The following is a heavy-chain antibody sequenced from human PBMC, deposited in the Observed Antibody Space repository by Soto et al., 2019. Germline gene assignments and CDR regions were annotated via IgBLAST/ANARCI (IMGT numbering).Heavy chain of an antibody. J-gene: IGHJ3*02. CDR2: IYNTGTT. Sequence: EVQLVETGGGLTQPGGSLRLSCSASGFVVTDNYMTWVRQAPGKGLEWVSVIYNTGTTYYADSVKGRFTISWDISKNALDLQMNNLKIDDSAVYFCARETHGYSNGWSIWGHGTMVTVSS. D-gene: IGHD6-19*01. V-gene: IGHV3-53*02. CDR3: ARETHGYSNGWSI. CDR1: GFVVTDNY.